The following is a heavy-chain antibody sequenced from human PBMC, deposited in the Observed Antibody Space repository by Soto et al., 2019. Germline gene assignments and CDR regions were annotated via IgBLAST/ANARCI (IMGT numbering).Heavy chain of an antibody. CDR1: GYTFTSYA. V-gene: IGHV1-3*01. CDR2: INAGNGNT. J-gene: IGHJ4*02. D-gene: IGHD3-22*01. Sequence: QVQLVQSGAEVKKPGASVKVSCKASGYTFTSYAMHWVRQAPGQRLEWMGWINAGNGNTKYSQKFQGRVTITRDTSASTAYMELSSLRSEDTAVYYCARDEDYYDSSGYYWGQGTLVTVSS. CDR3: ARDEDYYDSSGYY.